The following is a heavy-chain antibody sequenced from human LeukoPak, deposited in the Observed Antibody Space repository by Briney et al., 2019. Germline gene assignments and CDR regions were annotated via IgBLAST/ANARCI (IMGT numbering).Heavy chain of an antibody. CDR3: AKVQITMVRGVITHFDY. J-gene: IGHJ4*02. Sequence: GGSLRLSCAASGFTFSSYAMSWVRQAPGTGLEWVSAISGSGGSTYYADSVKGRFTISRDNSKNTLYLQMNSLRAEDTAVYYCAKVQITMVRGVITHFDYWGQGTLVTVSS. D-gene: IGHD3-10*01. CDR2: ISGSGGST. V-gene: IGHV3-23*01. CDR1: GFTFSSYA.